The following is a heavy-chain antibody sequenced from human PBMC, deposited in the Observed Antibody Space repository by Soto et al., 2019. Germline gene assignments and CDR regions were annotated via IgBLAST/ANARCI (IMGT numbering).Heavy chain of an antibody. V-gene: IGHV4-30-4*01. CDR2: TYYTGNT. D-gene: IGHD3-22*01. J-gene: IGHJ4*02. CDR3: ARASYESSTYYLDY. CDR1: GASISSGDYY. Sequence: QVQLQESGPGLVKPSQTLSLTCTVSGASISSGDYYWTWIRQPPGKGLEWIGSTYYTGNTYYNPSLKSRVTISVDTSNNQFSLKLSSVTAADTAVYYCARASYESSTYYLDYWGQGTLVTVFS.